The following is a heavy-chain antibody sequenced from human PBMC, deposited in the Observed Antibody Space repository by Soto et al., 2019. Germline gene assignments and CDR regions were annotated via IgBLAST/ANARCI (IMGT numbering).Heavy chain of an antibody. CDR2: ISGSGDST. V-gene: IGHV3-23*01. Sequence: EVQLLESGGGLVQPGGSLRLSCAASGFTFSSYAVSWVRQAPGKGLEWVSVISGSGDSTYYADSVKGRFTISRDNSKNTLHLQMNSLRAEDTAVYYCSRRSSGWYFDYWGQGTLVTVSS. J-gene: IGHJ4*02. D-gene: IGHD6-19*01. CDR3: SRRSSGWYFDY. CDR1: GFTFSSYA.